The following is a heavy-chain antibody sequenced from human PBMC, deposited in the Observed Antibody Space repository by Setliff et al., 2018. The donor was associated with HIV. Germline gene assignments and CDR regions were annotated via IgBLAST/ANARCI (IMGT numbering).Heavy chain of an antibody. CDR2: INDSGST. CDR3: ATSAVAGLFDY. J-gene: IGHJ4*02. CDR1: GFTFRTYS. Sequence: GSLRLSCAASGFTFRTYSVNWVRQPPGKGLEWVGEINDSGSTNYNPSLKSRVTISVDTSKNQFSLKLRSVTAADTAVYYCATSAVAGLFDYWGQGTLVTVSS. D-gene: IGHD6-19*01. V-gene: IGHV4-34*08.